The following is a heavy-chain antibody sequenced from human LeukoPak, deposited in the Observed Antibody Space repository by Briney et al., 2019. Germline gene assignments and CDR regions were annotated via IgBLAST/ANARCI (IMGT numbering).Heavy chain of an antibody. Sequence: PSETLSLTCTVSGGSIRSSSYYWGWVRQPPGKGLEWFGRSYYSGSTYYNPSLTRRVTLSVATSKHQFSLKLSPLTDADTAVYSSARPITPTGSPGYYLDYWGQGTLVTVSS. CDR1: GGSIRSSSYY. D-gene: IGHD1-26*01. J-gene: IGHJ4*02. V-gene: IGHV4-39*01. CDR2: SYYSGST. CDR3: ARPITPTGSPGYYLDY.